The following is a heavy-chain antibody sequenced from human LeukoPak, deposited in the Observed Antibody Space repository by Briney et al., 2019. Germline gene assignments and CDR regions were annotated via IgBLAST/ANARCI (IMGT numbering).Heavy chain of an antibody. V-gene: IGHV3-74*01. CDR1: GFTFSSFW. CDR3: ARDHDAVGTTIDH. D-gene: IGHD1-14*01. CDR2: IKSDGSVT. Sequence: GGSLRLSCAASGFTFSSFWMHWVRQAPGEGLVWVSRIKSDGSVTWYADSVKGLFTISRDNAKNMLYLQMNSLRDEDTAVYFCARDHDAVGTTIDHWGQGTLVTVSS. J-gene: IGHJ4*02.